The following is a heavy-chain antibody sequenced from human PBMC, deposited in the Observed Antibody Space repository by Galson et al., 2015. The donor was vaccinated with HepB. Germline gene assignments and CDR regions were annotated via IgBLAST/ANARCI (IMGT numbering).Heavy chain of an antibody. V-gene: IGHV1-69*13. D-gene: IGHD4-17*01. CDR2: IIPIFGTA. Sequence: SVKVSCKASGGTFSSYAISWVRQAPGQGLEWMGGIIPIFGTANYAQKFQGRVTITADESTSTAYMVLSSLRSEDTAVYYCARDGYGDDGSDYWGQGTLVTVSS. CDR3: ARDGYGDDGSDY. J-gene: IGHJ4*02. CDR1: GGTFSSYA.